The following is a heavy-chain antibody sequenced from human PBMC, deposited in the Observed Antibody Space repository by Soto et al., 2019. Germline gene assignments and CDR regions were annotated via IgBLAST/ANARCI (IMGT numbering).Heavy chain of an antibody. J-gene: IGHJ5*02. Sequence: SETLSLTCTVSVGSISSYYWSWIRQPPGEELEWIGYIHYSGYTKYNPSLKSRVTISVDTSKNQFSLKLSSVTAADTAVYYCARHPHTYYYGSGSFFWFDPWGQGTLVTVSS. V-gene: IGHV4-59*08. CDR2: IHYSGYT. D-gene: IGHD3-10*01. CDR3: ARHPHTYYYGSGSFFWFDP. CDR1: VGSISSYY.